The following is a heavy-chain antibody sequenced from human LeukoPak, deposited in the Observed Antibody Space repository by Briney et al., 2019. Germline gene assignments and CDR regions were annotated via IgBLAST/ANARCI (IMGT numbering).Heavy chain of an antibody. CDR1: GYTFTSYG. J-gene: IGHJ5*02. V-gene: IGHV1-18*01. Sequence: ASVKVSCKASGYTFTSYGISWVRQAPGQGLEWMGWISAYNGNTNYAQKLQGRVTMTTDTSTSTAYMELRSLRSDDTAVYYCARDFGYSGYDEANENWFDPWGQGTLVTVSS. CDR2: ISAYNGNT. D-gene: IGHD5-12*01. CDR3: ARDFGYSGYDEANENWFDP.